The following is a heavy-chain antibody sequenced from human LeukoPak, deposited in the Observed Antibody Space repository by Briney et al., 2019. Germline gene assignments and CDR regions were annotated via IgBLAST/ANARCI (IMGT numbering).Heavy chain of an antibody. CDR1: GFTFSSYA. J-gene: IGHJ4*02. CDR2: ITGSGGTT. V-gene: IGHV3-23*01. Sequence: GGSLRLSFAAAGFTFSSYAMRWVRQAPGKGLEWVSSITGSGGTTSYADSVKGRFTISRDNSKNTLYLQVNSLRVEDTAVYYCVKGDSSRWYWGQGTLVTVSS. CDR3: VKGDSSRWY. D-gene: IGHD6-19*01.